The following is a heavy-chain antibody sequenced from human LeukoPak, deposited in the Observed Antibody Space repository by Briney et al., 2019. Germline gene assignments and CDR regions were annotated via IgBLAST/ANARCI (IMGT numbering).Heavy chain of an antibody. CDR3: ARSSDPNKRYSSGWYEAY. CDR2: IIPILGIA. D-gene: IGHD6-19*01. J-gene: IGHJ4*02. Sequence: SVKLSCKASVATFTSYAISWVRQAPGQGPEWMGRIIPILGIANYAQKFQGRVTITADKSTSPAYMELSSLRSEDTAVYYCARSSDPNKRYSSGWYEAYWGQGTLVTVSS. V-gene: IGHV1-69*04. CDR1: VATFTSYA.